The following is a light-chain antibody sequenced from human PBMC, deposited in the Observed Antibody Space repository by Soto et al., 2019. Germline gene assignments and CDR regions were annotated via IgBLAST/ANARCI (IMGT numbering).Light chain of an antibody. CDR1: SGDIGDYDY. Sequence: QSALTQPRSVSGSPGQSVTISCTGTSGDIGDYDYVSWYQQHPGRAPKLIIYSVTKRPSGVPARFSGSKSGNTASLTISGLQAEDESDYYCCSYAGTSTPSWVFGGGTKVTVL. J-gene: IGLJ3*02. CDR2: SVT. CDR3: CSYAGTSTPSWV. V-gene: IGLV2-11*01.